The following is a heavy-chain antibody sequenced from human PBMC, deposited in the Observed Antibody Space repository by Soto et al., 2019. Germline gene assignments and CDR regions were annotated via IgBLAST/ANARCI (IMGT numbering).Heavy chain of an antibody. D-gene: IGHD3-9*01. J-gene: IGHJ4*02. CDR2: ISTDNGST. CDR1: GYTFSNFG. CDR3: TRDAKYYDIMTGYFVNDY. Sequence: QVQLVQSGGEVKKPGASVKVSCKASGYTFSNFGISWVRQAPGQGLEWMGWISTDNGSTKYAQNLQGRVPMTTDTTTSTAYMELRSLRSDDTAVYYCTRDAKYYDIMTGYFVNDYWGQGTLVTVSS. V-gene: IGHV1-18*01.